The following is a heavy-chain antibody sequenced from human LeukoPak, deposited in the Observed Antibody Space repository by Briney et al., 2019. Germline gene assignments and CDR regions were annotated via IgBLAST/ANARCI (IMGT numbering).Heavy chain of an antibody. Sequence: GGSLRLSCASSGFAFSNYEMNWVRQAPGKGLEWVSYISSSGSIIYYADSVKGRFTISRDNAKNSLFLQMNSLRVEDTAVYYCARTMWGFDYWGQGTLVTVSS. V-gene: IGHV3-48*03. J-gene: IGHJ4*02. D-gene: IGHD7-27*01. CDR2: ISSSGSII. CDR3: ARTMWGFDY. CDR1: GFAFSNYE.